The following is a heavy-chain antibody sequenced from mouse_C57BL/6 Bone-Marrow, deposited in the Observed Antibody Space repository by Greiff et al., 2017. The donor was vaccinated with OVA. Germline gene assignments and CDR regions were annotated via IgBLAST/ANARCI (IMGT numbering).Heavy chain of an antibody. D-gene: IGHD2-4*01. CDR3: ARLRDYDY. V-gene: IGHV5-6*01. Sequence: EVQGVESGGDLVKPGGSLKLSCAASGFTFSSYGMSWVRQTPDKRLEWVATISSGGSYTYYPDSVKGRFTISRDNAKNTLYLQMSSLKSEDTAMYYCARLRDYDYWGQGTTLTVSS. CDR2: ISSGGSYT. J-gene: IGHJ2*01. CDR1: GFTFSSYG.